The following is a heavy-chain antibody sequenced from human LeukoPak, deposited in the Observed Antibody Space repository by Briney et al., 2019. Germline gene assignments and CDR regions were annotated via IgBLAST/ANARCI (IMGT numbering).Heavy chain of an antibody. J-gene: IGHJ4*02. D-gene: IGHD3-10*01. CDR3: AKDSDYYGSGSYYDY. CDR2: ISGSGGST. Sequence: GGSLRLSCEASGFTFSRYAMSWVRQAPGKGLEWVSVISGSGGSTDYADSVKGRSTISRDNSKNTLYLQMNSLRAEDTAVYYCAKDSDYYGSGSYYDYWGQGTLVTVSS. V-gene: IGHV3-23*01. CDR1: GFTFSRYA.